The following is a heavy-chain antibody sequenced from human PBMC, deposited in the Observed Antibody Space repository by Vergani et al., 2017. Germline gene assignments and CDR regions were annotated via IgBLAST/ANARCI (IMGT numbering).Heavy chain of an antibody. CDR2: ISYDGDTT. Sequence: HVQMVESGGGVVQPGRSLRLSCAVSGFRFSDYGMHWVRPAPGRGLEWVSLISYDGDTTYYEDSVKGRFTISRDNSKNTLFLQMHSLRVEDTALYYCAKFPLNITTPDRGDFWGQGSLVTVSS. J-gene: IGHJ4*02. CDR1: GFRFSDYG. CDR3: AKFPLNITTPDRGDF. D-gene: IGHD1-1*01. V-gene: IGHV3-30*18.